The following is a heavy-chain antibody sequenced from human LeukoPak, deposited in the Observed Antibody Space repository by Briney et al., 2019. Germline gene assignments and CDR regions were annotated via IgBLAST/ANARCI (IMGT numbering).Heavy chain of an antibody. V-gene: IGHV3-74*01. D-gene: IGHD3-16*01. CDR2: TNSDGSTT. CDR1: GFTFSSFW. CDR3: ARGAFKAWYFDY. Sequence: GGSLRLSCAASGFTFSSFWMHWVRQAPGKGLVRVSHTNSDGSTTDYADSVRGRFTISRDNAKNTLFLQMNSLTVEDTAVYYCARGAFKAWYFDYWGQGTLATVSS. J-gene: IGHJ4*02.